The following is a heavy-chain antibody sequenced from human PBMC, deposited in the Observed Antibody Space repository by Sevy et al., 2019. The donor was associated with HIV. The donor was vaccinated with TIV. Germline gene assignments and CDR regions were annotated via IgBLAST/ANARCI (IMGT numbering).Heavy chain of an antibody. CDR1: GGSISNYY. J-gene: IGHJ4*02. V-gene: IGHV4-59*01. Sequence: SETLSLTCTVSGGSISNYYWSWIRQPPGKGLEWIGYIYYSGSTNYNPSLKSRVTISVDTSKNQFSLKLSSVTAADTAVYYCARERQLVLDYWGQGTLVTVSA. CDR2: IYYSGST. CDR3: ARERQLVLDY. D-gene: IGHD6-6*01.